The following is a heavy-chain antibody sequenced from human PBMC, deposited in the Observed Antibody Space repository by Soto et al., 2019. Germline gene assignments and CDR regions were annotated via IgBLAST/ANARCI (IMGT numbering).Heavy chain of an antibody. CDR3: AKDSSRQPKGWFAP. Sequence: EVQLLESGGGLVQPGESLRLSCAASGFTFSSYALTWVRQAPGKGLEWVSSISGSGDYTYFPDSVKGRFTISRDNSKGTLYLQMSSLRVEETAIYYCAKDSSRQPKGWFAPWGQGTLVTVSS. J-gene: IGHJ5*02. V-gene: IGHV3-23*01. D-gene: IGHD2-2*01. CDR1: GFTFSSYA. CDR2: ISGSGDYT.